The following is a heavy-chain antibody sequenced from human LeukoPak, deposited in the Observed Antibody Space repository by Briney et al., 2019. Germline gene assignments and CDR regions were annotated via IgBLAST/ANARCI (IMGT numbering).Heavy chain of an antibody. Sequence: ASVKVSCKASGYTFTIYYMHWVRQAPGQGLEWMGLINPSGGSTSYAQKFQGRVTMTRDTSTSTVYMELSSLRSEDTAVYYCAREAGYDGDYDPAHFDYWGQGTLVTVSS. D-gene: IGHD4-17*01. CDR1: GYTFTIYY. CDR2: INPSGGST. V-gene: IGHV1-46*01. J-gene: IGHJ4*02. CDR3: AREAGYDGDYDPAHFDY.